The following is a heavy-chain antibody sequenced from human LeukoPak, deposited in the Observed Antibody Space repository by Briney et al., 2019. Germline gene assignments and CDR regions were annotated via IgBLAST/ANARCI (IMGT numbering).Heavy chain of an antibody. CDR3: ARNYYSSGSYARYYYYYYMDV. V-gene: IGHV4-34*01. D-gene: IGHD3-10*01. J-gene: IGHJ6*03. CDR1: GGSFSGYY. Sequence: SETLSLTCAVCGGSFSGYYWSWIRQPPGKGLEWIGEINHSGSTNYNPSLKSRVTISVDTSKNQFSLKLSSVTAADTAVYYCARNYYSSGSYARYYYYYYMDVWGKGTTVTVSS. CDR2: INHSGST.